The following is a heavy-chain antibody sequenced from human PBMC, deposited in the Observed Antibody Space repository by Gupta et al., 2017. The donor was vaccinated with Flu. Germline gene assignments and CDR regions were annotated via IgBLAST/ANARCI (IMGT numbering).Heavy chain of an antibody. V-gene: IGHV3-23*01. Sequence: EVQLLASGGGLVQPGGSLILSWAAPGFPFSSHALHWVRQAPGKGLEWVSAIRGSGGSTYYGDSVKGRFTISRDNSKNTLYLQMNSLRAEDTAVYYCAKTDYGDPRDYYYGMDVWGQGTTVTGSS. CDR2: IRGSGGST. CDR1: GFPFSSHA. D-gene: IGHD4-17*01. CDR3: AKTDYGDPRDYYYGMDV. J-gene: IGHJ6*02.